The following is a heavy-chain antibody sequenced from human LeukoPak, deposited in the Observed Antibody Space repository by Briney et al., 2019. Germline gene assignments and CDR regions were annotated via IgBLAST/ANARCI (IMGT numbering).Heavy chain of an antibody. J-gene: IGHJ4*02. CDR1: GGSISSSSYY. D-gene: IGHD3-16*01. CDR2: IYYSGST. Sequence: SETLSLTCTVSGGSISSSSYYWGWIRQPPGKGLEWIGSIYYSGSTYYNPSLKSRVTISVDTSKNQFSLKLSSVTAADTAVYYCVLMAGGGGGRYYFDYWGQGTLVTVSS. V-gene: IGHV4-39*01. CDR3: VLMAGGGGGRYYFDY.